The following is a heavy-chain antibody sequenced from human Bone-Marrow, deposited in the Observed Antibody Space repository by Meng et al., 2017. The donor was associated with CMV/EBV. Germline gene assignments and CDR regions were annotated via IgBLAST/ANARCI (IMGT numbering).Heavy chain of an antibody. Sequence: GSFSGYYWSWIRQPPGKGLEWNGEINHSGSTNYNPSLKSRVTISVDTSKIQFSLKLSSVTAADTAVYYCARCPLLWFGELLPRFDPWGQGTLVTVSS. V-gene: IGHV4-34*01. CDR1: GSFSGYY. CDR2: INHSGST. D-gene: IGHD3-10*01. J-gene: IGHJ5*02. CDR3: ARCPLLWFGELLPRFDP.